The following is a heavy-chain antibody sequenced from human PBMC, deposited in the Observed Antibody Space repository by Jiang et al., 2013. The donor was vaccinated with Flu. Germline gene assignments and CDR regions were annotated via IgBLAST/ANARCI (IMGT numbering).Heavy chain of an antibody. Sequence: VQLVESGGGVVQPGRSLRLSCAASGFTFSTYAMHWVRQAPGKGLEWVAVIWYDESDKYYANSVRGRFTISRDNSKNTLYLQMNSLRAEDTAVYYCARDLDPKLVTESYSHGMDVWG. CDR1: GFTFSTYA. J-gene: IGHJ6*02. CDR2: IWYDESDK. D-gene: IGHD2-21*02. V-gene: IGHV3-33*01. CDR3: ARDLDPKLVTESYSHGMDV.